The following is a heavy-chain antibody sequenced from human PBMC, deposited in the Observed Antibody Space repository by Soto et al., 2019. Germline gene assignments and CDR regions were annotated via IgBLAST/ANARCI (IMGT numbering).Heavy chain of an antibody. CDR1: GFTFTSSA. CDR3: AAVTAGDQNYDFWRFFDY. V-gene: IGHV1-58*01. D-gene: IGHD3-3*01. Sequence: QMQLVQSGPEVKKPGTSVKVSCKASGFTFTSSAVQWVRQARGQRLEWIGWIVVGSGNTNYAQKFQERVTITRDMSTSTAYMELSSLRSEDTAVYYCAAVTAGDQNYDFWRFFDYWGQGTLVTVSS. CDR2: IVVGSGNT. J-gene: IGHJ4*02.